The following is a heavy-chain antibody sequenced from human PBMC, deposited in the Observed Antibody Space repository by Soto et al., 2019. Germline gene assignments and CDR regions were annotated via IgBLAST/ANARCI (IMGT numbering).Heavy chain of an antibody. V-gene: IGHV3-72*01. D-gene: IGHD2-15*01. CDR3: AREGRDCSGGSSYIGGMDV. Sequence: PGGSLRLSCVASGFTFSDHYMDWVRQAPGKGLEWVGRTRSTANSYTTEYAAAVKGRFTISRDDSKNSMYLQMNGLKAEGTAVYYCAREGRDCSGGSSYIGGMDVWGEGT. CDR2: TRSTANSYTT. J-gene: IGHJ6*02. CDR1: GFTFSDHY.